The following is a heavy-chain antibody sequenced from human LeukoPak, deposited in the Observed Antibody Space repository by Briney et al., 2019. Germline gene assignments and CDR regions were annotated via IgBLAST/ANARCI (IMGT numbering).Heavy chain of an antibody. CDR1: GYTFTGYY. D-gene: IGHD2-21*02. J-gene: IGHJ6*02. CDR2: INPNSGGT. Sequence: VASVKVSCKASGYTFTGYYMHWVRQAPGQGLEWMGWINPNSGGTNYAQKFQGRVTMTRDTSISTAYMELSRLRSDDTAVYYCARGCGGDCQDYGMDVWGQGTTVTVSS. V-gene: IGHV1-2*02. CDR3: ARGCGGDCQDYGMDV.